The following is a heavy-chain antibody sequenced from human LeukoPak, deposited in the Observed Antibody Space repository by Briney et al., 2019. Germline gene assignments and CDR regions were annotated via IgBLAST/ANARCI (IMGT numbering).Heavy chain of an antibody. CDR2: INPSGGST. CDR3: AKYSSSSEDNGMDV. CDR1: GGTFSSYA. D-gene: IGHD6-6*01. Sequence: ASVKVSCKASGGTFSSYAISWVRQAPGQGLEWMGIINPSGGSTSYAQKFQGRVTMTRDTSTSTVYMELSSLRSEDTAVYYCAKYSSSSEDNGMDVWGQGTAVTVSS. J-gene: IGHJ6*02. V-gene: IGHV1-46*01.